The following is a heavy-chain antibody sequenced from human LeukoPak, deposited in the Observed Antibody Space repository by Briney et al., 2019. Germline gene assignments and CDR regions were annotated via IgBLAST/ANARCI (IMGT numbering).Heavy chain of an antibody. V-gene: IGHV3-30*18. CDR2: ISYDGTNK. CDR1: GFTFSNYD. CDR3: AKDDRGNEAPFDY. J-gene: IGHJ4*02. Sequence: GRSLRLSCAASGFTFSNYDMHWVRQAPGKGLEWVAVISYDGTNKYYADSVKGRFTISRDNSKNTLHLQMNSLRAEDTAVYYCAKDDRGNEAPFDYRGQGTLVTVSS.